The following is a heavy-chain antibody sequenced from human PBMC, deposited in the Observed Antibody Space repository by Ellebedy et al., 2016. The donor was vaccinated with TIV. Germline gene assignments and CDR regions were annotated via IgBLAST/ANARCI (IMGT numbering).Heavy chain of an antibody. Sequence: GESLKISCVASGFTLSNYGMHWVRPAPGKGLEWVAVIWFDESNKYYTDSVKGRFTISRDTSKNTLFLQMNSLRAEDTAVYYCARDCQCGVDLYGMDVWGQGTTVTVSS. D-gene: IGHD2-21*01. CDR1: GFTLSNYG. CDR3: ARDCQCGVDLYGMDV. V-gene: IGHV3-33*01. J-gene: IGHJ6*02. CDR2: IWFDESNK.